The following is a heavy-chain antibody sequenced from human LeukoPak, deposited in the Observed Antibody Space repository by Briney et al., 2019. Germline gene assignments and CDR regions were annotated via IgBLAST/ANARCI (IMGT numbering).Heavy chain of an antibody. CDR1: GFTFSSYA. CDR2: ISGSGGST. CDR3: AKDNSRLGQYYFDY. D-gene: IGHD2/OR15-2a*01. J-gene: IGHJ4*02. V-gene: IGHV3-23*01. Sequence: PGGSLRLSCAASGFTFSSYAMSWVRQAPGKGLEWVSAISGSGGSTYYADSVKGWFTISRDNSKNTLYLQMNSLRAEDTAVYYCAKDNSRLGQYYFDYWGQGTLVTVSS.